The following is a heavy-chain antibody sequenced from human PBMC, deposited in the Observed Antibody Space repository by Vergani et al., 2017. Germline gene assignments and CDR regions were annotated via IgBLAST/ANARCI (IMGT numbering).Heavy chain of an antibody. Sequence: QVQLQESGPGLVKPSETLSLTCTVSGGSISSYYWSWIRQPPGKGLEWIGSIYYSGSTYYNPSLKSRVTISVDTSKNQFSLKLSSVTAADTAVYYCARAVAGTIRRSDGGYYFDYWGQGTLVTVSS. CDR1: GGSISSYY. CDR2: IYYSGST. CDR3: ARAVAGTIRRSDGGYYFDY. V-gene: IGHV4-59*05. D-gene: IGHD6-19*01. J-gene: IGHJ4*02.